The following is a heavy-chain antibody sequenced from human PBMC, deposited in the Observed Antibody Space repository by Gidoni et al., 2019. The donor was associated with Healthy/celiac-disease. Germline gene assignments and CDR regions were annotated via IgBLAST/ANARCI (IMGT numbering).Heavy chain of an antibody. V-gene: IGHV3-64D*06. CDR3: VSLGGPSRFKVHSSSLNWFDP. CDR1: GFTFSSYA. CDR2: ISSNGGST. D-gene: IGHD6-13*01. J-gene: IGHJ5*02. Sequence: EVQLVESGGGLVQPGGSLRLSCSASGFTFSSYAMHWVRQAPGKGLEYVSAISSNGGSTYYADSVKGRFTISRDNSKNTLYLQMSSLRAEDTAVYYCVSLGGPSRFKVHSSSLNWFDPWGQGTLVTVSS.